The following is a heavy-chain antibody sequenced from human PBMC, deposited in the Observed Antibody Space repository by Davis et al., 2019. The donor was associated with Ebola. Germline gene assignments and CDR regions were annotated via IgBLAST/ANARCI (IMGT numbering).Heavy chain of an antibody. CDR1: GYTFTSYG. J-gene: IGHJ5*02. Sequence: AASVKVSCKASGYTFTSYGISWVRQAPGQGLEWMGWISAYNGNTNYAQKLQGRVTMTTDTSTSTAYMELRSLRSDDTAVYYCARRLEVDSSNWYGFWFDPWGQGTLVTVSS. D-gene: IGHD6-13*01. CDR2: ISAYNGNT. CDR3: ARRLEVDSSNWYGFWFDP. V-gene: IGHV1-18*01.